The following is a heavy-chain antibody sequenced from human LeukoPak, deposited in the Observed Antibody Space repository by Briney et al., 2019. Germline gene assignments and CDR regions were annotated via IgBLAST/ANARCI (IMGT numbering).Heavy chain of an antibody. CDR1: GFTFSNFG. Sequence: GGSLGLSCAASGFTFSNFGMHWVRQPPGKGLEWVAFIRYDGSNEYYADSVKGRFTISRDNSKNTLFLQMNSLRTEDTAVYYCAKDEPSSGYHTFDYWGQGTLVTVSS. V-gene: IGHV3-30*02. D-gene: IGHD3-22*01. CDR3: AKDEPSSGYHTFDY. J-gene: IGHJ4*02. CDR2: IRYDGSNE.